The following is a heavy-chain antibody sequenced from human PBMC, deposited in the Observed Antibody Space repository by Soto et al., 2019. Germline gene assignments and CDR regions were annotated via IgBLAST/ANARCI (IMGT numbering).Heavy chain of an antibody. V-gene: IGHV3-7*05. CDR1: GFTFGDFW. CDR2: MNQDGSEK. J-gene: IGHJ6*02. CDR3: ASQRVSYAMDV. D-gene: IGHD1-1*01. Sequence: EVQLVESGGGLVQPGGSLRLSCKVSGFTFGDFWMPWVRQAPGKGLEWVANMNQDGSEKYYVDSVQGRFAISRDNAKNSLYLQMHSLSAEDTAVYYCASQRVSYAMDVWGQGTTVTVSS.